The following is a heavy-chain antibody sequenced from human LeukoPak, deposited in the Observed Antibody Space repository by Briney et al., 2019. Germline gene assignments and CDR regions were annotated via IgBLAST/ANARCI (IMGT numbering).Heavy chain of an antibody. CDR1: TFAFSSYA. Sequence: GGSLRLSCAASTFAFSSYAMTWVRQAPGKGLEWVSSISSSSSYIYYADSVKGRFTISRDNAKNSLYLQMNSLRAEDTAVYYCAREVGYCSSTSCYTEDAFDIWGQGTMVTVSS. D-gene: IGHD2-2*02. CDR2: ISSSSSYI. J-gene: IGHJ3*02. V-gene: IGHV3-21*01. CDR3: AREVGYCSSTSCYTEDAFDI.